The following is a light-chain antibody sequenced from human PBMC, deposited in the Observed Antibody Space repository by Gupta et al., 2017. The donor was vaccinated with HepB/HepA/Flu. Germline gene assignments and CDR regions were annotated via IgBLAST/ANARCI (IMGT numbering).Light chain of an antibody. V-gene: IGLV3-25*03. Sequence: SYELRQPPSVSVSPGQTARIACSGDGLPTQYANWYQQRPGKAPVMIRKKDTERPSGIPERFSGSSSGTTVTLTISRVQAEDEAYYYCPSEDRNSNEFFGIGTKLTV. CDR3: PSEDRNSNEF. CDR2: KDT. J-gene: IGLJ1*01. CDR1: GLPTQY.